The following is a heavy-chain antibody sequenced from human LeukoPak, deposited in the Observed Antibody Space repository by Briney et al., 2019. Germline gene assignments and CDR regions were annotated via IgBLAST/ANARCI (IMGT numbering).Heavy chain of an antibody. J-gene: IGHJ4*02. CDR2: ISSSSSYI. CDR3: ARDSQGGYYGDY. Sequence: GGSLRLSCAASGFTVSSNYMNWVRQAPGKGLEWVSSISSSSSYIYYADSVKGRFTISRDNAKNSLYLQMNSLRAEDTAVYYCARDSQGGYYGDYWGQGTLVTVSS. D-gene: IGHD3-22*01. V-gene: IGHV3-21*01. CDR1: GFTVSSNY.